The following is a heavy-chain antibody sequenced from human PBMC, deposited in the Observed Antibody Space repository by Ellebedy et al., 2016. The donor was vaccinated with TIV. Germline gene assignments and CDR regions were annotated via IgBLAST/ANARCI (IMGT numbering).Heavy chain of an antibody. Sequence: GESLKISCAASGFTFSSYALSWVRQAPGKGLEWVANIKQDGSEKYYVDSVKGRFTISRDNAKNSLDLQMKSLRADDTAVYYCARDTRFIDQRHNWFDPWGQGAQVTVSS. CDR3: ARDTRFIDQRHNWFDP. J-gene: IGHJ5*02. V-gene: IGHV3-7*03. D-gene: IGHD6-25*01. CDR2: IKQDGSEK. CDR1: GFTFSSYA.